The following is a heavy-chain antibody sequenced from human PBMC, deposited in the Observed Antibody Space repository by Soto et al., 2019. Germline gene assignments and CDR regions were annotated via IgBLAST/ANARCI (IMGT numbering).Heavy chain of an antibody. CDR3: AKEDCSGGNCFFAGYAFDI. J-gene: IGHJ3*02. V-gene: IGHV3-23*01. CDR2: IRCSGVST. D-gene: IGHD2-15*01. Sequence: EVQLLESGGGLVQPGGSLRLSCAASGFIFSSYAMSWVSQAPGKGLEWVSAIRCSGVSTYYADSVKGRFTISRDNSNNTLYLQLNSLRAEHTAVYYCAKEDCSGGNCFFAGYAFDIGGQGTMVTVSS. CDR1: GFIFSSYA.